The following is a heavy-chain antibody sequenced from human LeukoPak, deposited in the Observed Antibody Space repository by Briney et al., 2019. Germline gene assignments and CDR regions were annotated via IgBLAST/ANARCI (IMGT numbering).Heavy chain of an antibody. CDR3: ARVQYYYGSGSYSLFDY. V-gene: IGHV4-38-2*02. Sequence: SETLSLTCTVSGGSISSGYYWGWIRQPPGKGLEWIGSIYHSGSTYYNPSLKSRVTISVDTSKNQFPLKLSSVTAADTAVYYCARVQYYYGSGSYSLFDYWGQGTLVTVSS. D-gene: IGHD3-10*01. CDR1: GGSISSGYY. CDR2: IYHSGST. J-gene: IGHJ4*02.